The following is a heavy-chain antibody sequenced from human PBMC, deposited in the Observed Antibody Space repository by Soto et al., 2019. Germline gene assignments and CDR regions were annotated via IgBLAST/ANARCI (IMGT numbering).Heavy chain of an antibody. CDR2: ISAYNGNT. Sequence: QVQLVQSGAEVKKPGASVKVSCKASGYTFTSYGISWVRQAPGQGLEWMGWISAYNGNTNYAQKFQDRVTITRDRSMSTAYMELSSLRSEDTAMYYCARQLELTNPAFDIWGQGTMVTVSS. J-gene: IGHJ3*02. D-gene: IGHD1-1*01. CDR3: ARQLELTNPAFDI. V-gene: IGHV1-18*04. CDR1: GYTFTSYG.